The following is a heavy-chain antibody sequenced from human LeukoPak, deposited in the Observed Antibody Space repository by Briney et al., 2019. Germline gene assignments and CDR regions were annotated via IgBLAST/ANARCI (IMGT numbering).Heavy chain of an antibody. CDR1: GGSFSGYY. D-gene: IGHD3-10*01. J-gene: IGHJ3*02. V-gene: IGHV4-34*01. Sequence: SETLSLTCAVYGGSFSGYYWGWIRQPPGKTLEWIGSIYSSGSTYYNSSLQSRVIIIIDTPKNHFSLTLSSVTAADTAVYYCARSDGYGLVDIWGQGTMVTVSS. CDR2: IYSSGST. CDR3: ARSDGYGLVDI.